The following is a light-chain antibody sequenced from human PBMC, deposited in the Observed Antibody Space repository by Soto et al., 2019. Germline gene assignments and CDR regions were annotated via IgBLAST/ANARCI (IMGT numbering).Light chain of an antibody. CDR1: QSVRSTF. J-gene: IGKJ2*01. Sequence: EIVLTQSPDSVSVSPGEGATLSCRASQSVRSTFLAWYQQKPGQAPRLVIHGASNRAAGIPDRFSGRGSGTDFTLTISRLEPEDFAVYYCQQYGSSPMYTFGQGTKVDIK. CDR3: QQYGSSPMYT. V-gene: IGKV3-20*01. CDR2: GAS.